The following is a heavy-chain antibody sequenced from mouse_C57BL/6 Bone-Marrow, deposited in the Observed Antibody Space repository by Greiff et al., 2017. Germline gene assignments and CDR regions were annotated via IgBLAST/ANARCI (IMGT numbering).Heavy chain of an antibody. CDR1: GYTFTSYW. D-gene: IGHD2-1*01. CDR3: ARLPFYPFAY. J-gene: IGHJ3*01. CDR2: IDPSDSYT. V-gene: IGHV1-50*01. Sequence: QVQLQQSGAELVKPGASVKLSCKASGYTFTSYWMQWVKQRPGQGLEWIGEIDPSDSYTNYNQKFKGKATLTVDTSSSTAYMQLSSLTSEDSAVYYCARLPFYPFAYGGQGTLVTVSA.